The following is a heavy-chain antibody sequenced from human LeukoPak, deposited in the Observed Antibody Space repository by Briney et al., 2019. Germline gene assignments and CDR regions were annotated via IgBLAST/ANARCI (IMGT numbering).Heavy chain of an antibody. J-gene: IGHJ4*02. V-gene: IGHV3-9*01. D-gene: IGHD6-19*01. Sequence: GRSLRLSCAASGFTFDDYAMHWVRQAPGKGLEWVSGITWNSGSIDYTDSVKGRFTISRDNAKNSLYLQMNSLRAEDTALYYCAKDKGIAVAGTEFDYWGQGTLVTVSS. CDR3: AKDKGIAVAGTEFDY. CDR2: ITWNSGSI. CDR1: GFTFDDYA.